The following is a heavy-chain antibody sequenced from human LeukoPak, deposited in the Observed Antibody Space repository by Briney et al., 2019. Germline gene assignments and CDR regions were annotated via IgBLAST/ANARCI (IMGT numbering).Heavy chain of an antibody. J-gene: IGHJ1*01. V-gene: IGHV3-23*03. CDR3: ASAREYCGGAECYEYFQH. Sequence: GGSLRLSCAASGFTFSTYAMSWVRQAPGKGLEWVSVLYSGGSAYYADSVNGRFTISRDNSRNTLFLQMSSLRAEDTALYYCASAREYCGGAECYEYFQHWGQGTLVTVSS. D-gene: IGHD2-21*01. CDR2: LYSGGSA. CDR1: GFTFSTYA.